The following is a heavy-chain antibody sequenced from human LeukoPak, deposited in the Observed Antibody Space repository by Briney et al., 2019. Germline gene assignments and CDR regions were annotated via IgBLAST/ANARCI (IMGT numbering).Heavy chain of an antibody. Sequence: PAGGSLRLSCAASGFIFTNYAMSWVRQAPGKGLQWVSDINDNDGTTFYADSVKGRFTISRDKAKNTLYLQMNSLRADDSAVYFCAKKLGSSTGDFFDYWGEGTLVTVSS. CDR2: INDNDGTT. J-gene: IGHJ4*02. V-gene: IGHV3-23*01. CDR1: GFIFTNYA. CDR3: AKKLGSSTGDFFDY. D-gene: IGHD6-6*01.